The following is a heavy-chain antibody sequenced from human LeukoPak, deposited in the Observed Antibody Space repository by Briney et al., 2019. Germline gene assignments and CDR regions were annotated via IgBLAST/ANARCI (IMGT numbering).Heavy chain of an antibody. V-gene: IGHV3-30-3*01. CDR2: ISYDGSNK. Sequence: GRSLRLSCAASGFTFSSYAMHWVRQAPGKGLEWVAVISYDGSNKYYADSVKGRFTISRDNSKNTLYLQMNSLRAEDTAVYYCARDPDTAMADYWGQGTLVTVSS. CDR1: GFTFSSYA. J-gene: IGHJ4*02. CDR3: ARDPDTAMADY. D-gene: IGHD5-18*01.